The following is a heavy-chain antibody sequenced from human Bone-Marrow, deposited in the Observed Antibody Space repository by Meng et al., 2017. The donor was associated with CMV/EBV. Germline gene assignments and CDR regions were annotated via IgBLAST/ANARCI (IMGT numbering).Heavy chain of an antibody. V-gene: IGHV3-30*04. CDR2: ISYDGSNK. J-gene: IGHJ4*02. Sequence: GESLKISCAASGFTFSSYAMHWVRQAPGKGLEWVAVISYDGSNKYYADSVKGRFTISRDNSKNTLYLQMNSLRAEDTAVYYCARPGYDFWSGYWAYYFDYWGQGTLVTVSS. D-gene: IGHD3-3*01. CDR3: ARPGYDFWSGYWAYYFDY. CDR1: GFTFSSYA.